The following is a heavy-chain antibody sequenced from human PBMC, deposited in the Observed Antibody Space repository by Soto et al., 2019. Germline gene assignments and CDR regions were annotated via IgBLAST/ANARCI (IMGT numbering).Heavy chain of an antibody. V-gene: IGHV4-39*01. J-gene: IGHJ4*02. CDR2: IYYSGST. CDR1: GGSISSSSYY. CDR3: ARTMGPTPRLDY. Sequence: QLQLQESGPGLVKPSETLSLTCTVSGGSISSSSYYWGWIRQPPGKGLEWIGSIYYSGSTYYNPSLKSRGTISVDTSKNQFSLKLSSVTAADTAVYYCARTMGPTPRLDYWGQGTLVTVSS. D-gene: IGHD2-15*01.